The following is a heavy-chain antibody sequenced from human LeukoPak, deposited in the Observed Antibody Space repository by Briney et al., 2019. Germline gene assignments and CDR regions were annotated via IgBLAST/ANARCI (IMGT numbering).Heavy chain of an antibody. CDR1: GVRFSNYA. J-gene: IGHJ4*02. Sequence: GGSLRLSCAVSGVRFSNYAMTWVRQAPGKGLEWVSTISASGSNTYYADSVKGRFTISRDNSKNTLSLQVSSLRTEDTAVYYCAKDRYSYAFEYSDSWGQGALVTVSS. CDR2: ISASGSNT. CDR3: AKDRYSYAFEYSDS. D-gene: IGHD5-18*01. V-gene: IGHV3-23*01.